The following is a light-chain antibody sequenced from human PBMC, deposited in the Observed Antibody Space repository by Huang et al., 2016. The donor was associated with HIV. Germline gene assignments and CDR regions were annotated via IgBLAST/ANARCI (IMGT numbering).Light chain of an antibody. Sequence: DIVMTQSPLSLPVTPGEPASISCRSSQSLLHSTGYNYLCCYLQMPGHSPQLLIYLGSDRASGAPDRFSGSGSGTDFTLKISRVEAEDVGVYYCMQTLQTPYTFGQGTKLEIK. V-gene: IGKV2-28*01. CDR3: MQTLQTPYT. J-gene: IGKJ2*01. CDR2: LGS. CDR1: QSLLHSTGYNY.